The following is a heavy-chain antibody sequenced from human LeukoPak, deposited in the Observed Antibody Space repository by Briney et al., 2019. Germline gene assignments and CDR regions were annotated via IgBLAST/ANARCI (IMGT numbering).Heavy chain of an antibody. J-gene: IGHJ5*02. D-gene: IGHD3-22*01. Sequence: SQTLSLTCTVSGGSISSGGYYWGWIRQHPGKGLEWIGYIYYSGSTYYNPSLKSRVTISVDTSKNQFSQKLSSVTAADTAVYYCAREAADYDSSGYYSSGDWFDPWGQGTLVTVSS. V-gene: IGHV4-31*03. CDR3: AREAADYDSSGYYSSGDWFDP. CDR1: GGSISSGGYY. CDR2: IYYSGST.